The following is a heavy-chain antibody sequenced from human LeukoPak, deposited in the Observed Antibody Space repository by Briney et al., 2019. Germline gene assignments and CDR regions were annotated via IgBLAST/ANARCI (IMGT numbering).Heavy chain of an antibody. D-gene: IGHD2-15*01. V-gene: IGHV1-46*01. CDR1: GDSFASYY. J-gene: IGHJ3*02. Sequence: GASVKVSCKASGDSFASYYMHWVRQAPGQGLEWMGIINPSGGSTSYAQKFQGRVTMTRDTSTSTVYMELSSLRSEDTAVYYCARGGFIGYCSGGSCYTQNAFDIWGQGTMVTVSS. CDR2: INPSGGST. CDR3: ARGGFIGYCSGGSCYTQNAFDI.